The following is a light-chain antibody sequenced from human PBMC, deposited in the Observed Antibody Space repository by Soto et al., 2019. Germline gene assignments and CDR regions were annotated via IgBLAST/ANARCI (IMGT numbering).Light chain of an antibody. CDR2: DVS. J-gene: IGLJ1*01. V-gene: IGLV2-11*01. CDR1: SSDVGGYNY. CDR3: CSYAGSYTLGV. Sequence: QSVLTQPRSVSGSPGQSVTISCTGTSSDVGGYNYVSWYQQHPGKAPKLMIYDVSKRPSGVPDRFSGSKSGNTASLTISGLQAEDEADYYCCSYAGSYTLGVFGTGT.